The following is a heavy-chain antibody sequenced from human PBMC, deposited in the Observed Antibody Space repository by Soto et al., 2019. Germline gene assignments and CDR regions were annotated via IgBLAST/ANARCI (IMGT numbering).Heavy chain of an antibody. CDR2: ISYEGSHT. Sequence: ESGGGVVQPGRSLRLSCAASGFIFSSYGMHWVRQAPGKGLEWVAVISYEGSHTYYADSVKGRFTITRDNSKKTLYLQMNSLRPEDTAVYYCAKEVHCGGGSCSWSEGFDYWGQGTLLTVSS. D-gene: IGHD2-15*01. V-gene: IGHV3-30*18. CDR3: AKEVHCGGGSCSWSEGFDY. J-gene: IGHJ4*02. CDR1: GFIFSSYG.